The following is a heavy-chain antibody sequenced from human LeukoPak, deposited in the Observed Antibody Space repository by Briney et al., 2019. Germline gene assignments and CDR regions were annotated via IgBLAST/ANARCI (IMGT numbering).Heavy chain of an antibody. CDR3: ARHRGLEATGAQI. D-gene: IGHD3/OR15-3a*01. V-gene: IGHV5-51*01. J-gene: IGHJ3*02. Sequence: GESLKISCKGSGYSFTSYWIGWVRQMPGKGLEWMGIMYPGDSDTRYSPSFQGQVTISADKSISTAYLQWSSLKASDTAIYFCARHRGLEATGAQIWGQGTMVTVSS. CDR1: GYSFTSYW. CDR2: MYPGDSDT.